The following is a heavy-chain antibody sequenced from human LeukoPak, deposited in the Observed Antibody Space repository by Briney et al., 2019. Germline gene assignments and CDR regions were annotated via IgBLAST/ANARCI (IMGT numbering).Heavy chain of an antibody. V-gene: IGHV3-7*01. CDR1: GFIFSTYW. CDR2: IKYDGIEK. Sequence: PGGSLRLSCVASGFIFSTYWMAWVRQAPGKGLEWVANIKYDGIEKYYMDSVKGRFTISRDNAKNSLYLHMNNLRDDDTAVYYCARDLVTEPTGDWFDPRGQGTLVTVSS. CDR3: ARDLVTEPTGDWFDP. J-gene: IGHJ5*02. D-gene: IGHD2-21*01.